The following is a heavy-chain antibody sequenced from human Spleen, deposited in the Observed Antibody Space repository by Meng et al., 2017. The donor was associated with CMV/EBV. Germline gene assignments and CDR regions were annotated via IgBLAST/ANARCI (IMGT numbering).Heavy chain of an antibody. J-gene: IGHJ4*02. CDR1: GFRFSSYA. V-gene: IGHV3-74*01. Sequence: GESLKISCAASGFRFSSYAMSWVRQAPGKGLEWVSRINGDATRTSYVDSVEGRFTITRDNAKNTVHLQMNSLGVEDTAVYYCARDGGSTFFDYWGQGVLVTVSS. CDR3: ARDGGSTFFDY. D-gene: IGHD3-16*01. CDR2: INGDATRT.